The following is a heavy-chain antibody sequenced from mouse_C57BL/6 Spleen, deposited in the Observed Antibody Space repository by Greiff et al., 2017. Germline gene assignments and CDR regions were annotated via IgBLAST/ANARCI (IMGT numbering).Heavy chain of an antibody. Sequence: VQLQQPGAELVKPGASVKLSCKASGYTFTSYWMQWVKQRPGQGLEWIGEIDPSDSYTNYNQKFKGKATLTVDTSSSTAYMQLSSLTSEDSAVYYCASLGRSFDYWGQGTTLTVSS. CDR3: ASLGRSFDY. CDR2: IDPSDSYT. D-gene: IGHD1-1*01. CDR1: GYTFTSYW. J-gene: IGHJ2*01. V-gene: IGHV1-50*01.